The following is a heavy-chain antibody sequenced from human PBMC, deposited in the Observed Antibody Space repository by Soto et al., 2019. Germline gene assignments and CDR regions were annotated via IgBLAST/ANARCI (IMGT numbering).Heavy chain of an antibody. CDR2: INHSGDT. CDR3: ARGLRYYGMDV. J-gene: IGHJ6*02. Sequence: SETLSLTCAVYGGSFSGYYRSWIRQPPGKGLEWIGEINHSGDTNYNPSLKRRVTISVDTSKNQFSLKLSSVTAADTAVYYCARGLRYYGMDVWGQGTTVTVS. V-gene: IGHV4-34*01. CDR1: GGSFSGYY.